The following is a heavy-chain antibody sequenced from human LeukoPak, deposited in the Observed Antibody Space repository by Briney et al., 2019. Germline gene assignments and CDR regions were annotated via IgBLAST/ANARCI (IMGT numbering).Heavy chain of an antibody. J-gene: IGHJ4*02. V-gene: IGHV4-34*01. CDR3: ARGTSYYGSGGSYYFDY. CDR2: INHSGST. D-gene: IGHD3-10*01. CDR1: GGSLSGYY. Sequence: PSETLTLTCAVYGGSLSGYYWSWIRQPPGKGLEWIGEINHSGSTNYNPSLKSRVTISVDTSKNQFSLKLSSVTAADTAVYYCARGTSYYGSGGSYYFDYWGQGTLVTVSS.